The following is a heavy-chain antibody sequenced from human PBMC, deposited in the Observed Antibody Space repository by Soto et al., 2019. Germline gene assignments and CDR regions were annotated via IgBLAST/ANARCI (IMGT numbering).Heavy chain of an antibody. D-gene: IGHD2-15*01. CDR1: GFTFSSYG. CDR2: ISYDGSNK. J-gene: IGHJ4*02. Sequence: GGSLRLSCAASGFTFSSYGMHWVRQAPGKGLEWVAVISYDGSNKYYADSVKGRFTISRDNSKNTLYLQMNSLRAEDTALYYCAKDSVVAATLPFFDYWGQGTLVTVS. CDR3: AKDSVVAATLPFFDY. V-gene: IGHV3-30*18.